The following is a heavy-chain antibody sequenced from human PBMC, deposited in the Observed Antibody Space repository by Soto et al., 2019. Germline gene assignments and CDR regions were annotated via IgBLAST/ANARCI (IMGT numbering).Heavy chain of an antibody. CDR2: IYYSGNT. Sequence: SETLSLTCTVSGGSIRSGGYYWSWVRQNPRRGLEWIGNIYYSGNTYYNPSLKSRLTISVDTSKNQLSLNLSSVTAAETAVYYCARDRLMATAGTARHYFGLDVWGQGTTVTVSS. CDR3: ARDRLMATAGTARHYFGLDV. CDR1: GGSIRSGGYY. J-gene: IGHJ6*02. V-gene: IGHV4-31*03. D-gene: IGHD5-18*01.